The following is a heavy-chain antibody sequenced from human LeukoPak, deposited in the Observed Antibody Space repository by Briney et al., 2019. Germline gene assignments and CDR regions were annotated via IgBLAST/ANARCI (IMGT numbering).Heavy chain of an antibody. CDR3: ARAPHGDYFDY. V-gene: IGHV3-13*01. D-gene: IGHD4-17*01. J-gene: IGHJ4*02. CDR2: ISTAGDT. CDR1: GFTFSSYD. Sequence: GGSLRLSCAASGFTFSSYDMHWVRQATGKGLEWVSAISTAGDTYYPGSVKGRFTISGENAKNSLYLQMNSLRAGDTAVYYCARAPHGDYFDYWGQGTLVTVSS.